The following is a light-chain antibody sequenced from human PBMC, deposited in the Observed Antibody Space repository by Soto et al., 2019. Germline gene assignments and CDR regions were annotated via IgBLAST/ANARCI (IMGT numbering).Light chain of an antibody. CDR2: RAS. Sequence: ENVLTQSPDTLSLSPGERATLSCRAGQSVVNNYLAWYQQKSGQAPRLLMYRASTRASGIPDRFSGSGSGTDFTLPISRLEPDHFAVYYCQPYASTVITFGQGTRLEMK. CDR3: QPYASTVIT. V-gene: IGKV3-20*01. J-gene: IGKJ5*01. CDR1: QSVVNNY.